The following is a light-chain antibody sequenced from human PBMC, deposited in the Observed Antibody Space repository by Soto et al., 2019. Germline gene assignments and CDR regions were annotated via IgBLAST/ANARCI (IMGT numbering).Light chain of an antibody. V-gene: IGKV3-20*01. CDR1: ETVSSDF. CDR3: LKYGRSPGWT. CDR2: AAS. Sequence: EIVLTQSPGTLSLSPGDRAALSCRASETVSSDFLAWYQQKPGQAPRLLIYAASSRATGIPDTFSGTGSERDFTLTISGAEPEDFAVYYCLKYGRSPGWTFGQGTKVEI. J-gene: IGKJ1*01.